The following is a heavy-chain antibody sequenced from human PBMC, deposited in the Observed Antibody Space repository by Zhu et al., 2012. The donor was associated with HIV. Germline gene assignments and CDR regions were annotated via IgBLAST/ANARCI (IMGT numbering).Heavy chain of an antibody. Sequence: QVQLQESGPGLVKPSETLSLTCAVSGGSITSSNWWSWVRQPPGKGLEWIGEMYHSGSTNYNPSLKSRVTISVDKSKNSFSLKVTSVTAADTAVYFCARLEGSWFRGQYSFYYYMDVWGQWAPRSPVSS. J-gene: IGHJ6*03. CDR2: MYHSGST. CDR3: ARLEGSWFRGQYSFYYYMDV. V-gene: IGHV4-4*02. CDR1: GGSITSSNW. D-gene: IGHD3-10*01.